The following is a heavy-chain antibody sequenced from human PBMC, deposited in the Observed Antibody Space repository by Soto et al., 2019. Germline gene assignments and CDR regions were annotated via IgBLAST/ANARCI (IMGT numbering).Heavy chain of an antibody. D-gene: IGHD3-10*01. CDR3: ARENYYALDY. CDR2: INYSGST. Sequence: SETLSLTCTVSSGSISSYNWNWVRQPPGKGLEWIGFINYSGSTHYNPSLKSRVTISLDTSKNQFSLKLNSVTAADTAVYYCARENYYALDYWGQGTLVTVSS. CDR1: SGSISSYN. V-gene: IGHV4-59*01. J-gene: IGHJ4*02.